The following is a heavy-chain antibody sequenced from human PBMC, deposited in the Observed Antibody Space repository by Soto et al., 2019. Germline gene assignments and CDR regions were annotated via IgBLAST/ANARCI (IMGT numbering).Heavy chain of an antibody. CDR1: GFTFSSYG. V-gene: IGHV3-30*18. CDR2: ISYDGSNK. D-gene: IGHD6-13*01. Sequence: GGSLRLSCAASGFTFSSYGMHWVRQAPGKGLEWVAVISYDGSNKSYADSVKGRFTISRDNSKNTLYLQMNSLRAEDTAVYYCAKDPGYSSSWYGYYYYYGMDVWGQGTTVTVSS. J-gene: IGHJ6*02. CDR3: AKDPGYSSSWYGYYYYYGMDV.